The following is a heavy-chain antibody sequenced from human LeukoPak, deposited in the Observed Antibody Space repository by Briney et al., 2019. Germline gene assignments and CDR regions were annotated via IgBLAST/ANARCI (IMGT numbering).Heavy chain of an antibody. CDR1: GGSISSHY. D-gene: IGHD5-24*01. J-gene: IGHJ4*02. Sequence: PSETLSLTCTVSGGSISSHYWSWIRQPPGKGLEWIGYIYYSGSTNYNPSLKSRVTISVDTSKNQFSLKLSSVTAADTAVYYCARAMGDGHNYDSIYFDYWGQGTLVTVSS. CDR2: IYYSGST. CDR3: ARAMGDGHNYDSIYFDY. V-gene: IGHV4-59*11.